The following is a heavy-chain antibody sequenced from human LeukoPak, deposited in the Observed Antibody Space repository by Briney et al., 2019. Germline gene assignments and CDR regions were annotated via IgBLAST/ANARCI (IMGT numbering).Heavy chain of an antibody. Sequence: SETLSLTCAVYGGSFSGYHWSWIRQPPGKGLEWIGEINHSGSTNYNPSLKSRVTISVDTSKNQFSLKLSSVTAADTAVYYCARGGGIAAAGTGLGYFDYWGQGTLVTVSS. J-gene: IGHJ4*02. CDR3: ARGGGIAAAGTGLGYFDY. D-gene: IGHD6-13*01. CDR2: INHSGST. V-gene: IGHV4-34*01. CDR1: GGSFSGYH.